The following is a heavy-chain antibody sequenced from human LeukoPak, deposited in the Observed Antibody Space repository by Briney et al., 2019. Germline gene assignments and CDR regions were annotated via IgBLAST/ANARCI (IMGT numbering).Heavy chain of an antibody. D-gene: IGHD6-19*01. CDR3: AKALTSGWYLDAFNI. Sequence: AISGSGGSTYYADSVKGRFTISRDNSKNTLFLEINSLRAEDTAVYYCAKALTSGWYLDAFNIWGQGTMVTVSS. CDR2: ISGSGGST. V-gene: IGHV3-23*01. J-gene: IGHJ3*02.